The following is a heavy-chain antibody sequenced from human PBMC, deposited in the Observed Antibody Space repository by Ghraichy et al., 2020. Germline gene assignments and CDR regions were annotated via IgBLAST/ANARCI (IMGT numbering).Heavy chain of an antibody. CDR3: ARLDKSYWYFDL. J-gene: IGHJ2*01. CDR1: GGSISTYY. V-gene: IGHV4-59*08. Sequence: SETLSLTCTVSGGSISTYYWSWIRQPPGKGLEYIGYVSYSGSTDYNPSLKSRVTISVDTSKNQFSLKLSSVTPADTAVYYCARLDKSYWYFDLWGRDTLVTVSS. D-gene: IGHD3-9*01. CDR2: VSYSGST.